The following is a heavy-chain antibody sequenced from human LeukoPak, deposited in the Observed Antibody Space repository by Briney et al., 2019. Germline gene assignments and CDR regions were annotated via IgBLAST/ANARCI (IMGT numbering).Heavy chain of an antibody. V-gene: IGHV1-69*13. Sequence: SVKVSCKASGGTFSSYAISWVRQAPGQGLEWMGGIIPIFGTTNYAQKFQGRVTITADESTSTAYMELSSLRSDDTAVYYCAREREVLRKVWFDPWGQGTLVTVSS. D-gene: IGHD2/OR15-2a*01. CDR1: GGTFSSYA. CDR3: AREREVLRKVWFDP. CDR2: IIPIFGTT. J-gene: IGHJ5*02.